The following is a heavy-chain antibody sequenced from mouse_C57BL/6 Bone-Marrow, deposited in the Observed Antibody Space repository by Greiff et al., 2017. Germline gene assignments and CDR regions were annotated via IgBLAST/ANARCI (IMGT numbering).Heavy chain of an antibody. CDR1: GISITTGNYR. CDR3: ARGWLLRGYFDV. CDR2: IYYSGTI. D-gene: IGHD2-3*01. J-gene: IGHJ1*03. Sequence: EVKVEESGPGLVKPSQTVFLTCTVTGISITTGNYRWSWIRQFPGNKLEWIGYIYYSGTITYNPSLTSRTTITRDTPKNQFFLEMNSLTAEDTATYYCARGWLLRGYFDVWGTGTTVTVSS. V-gene: IGHV3-5*01.